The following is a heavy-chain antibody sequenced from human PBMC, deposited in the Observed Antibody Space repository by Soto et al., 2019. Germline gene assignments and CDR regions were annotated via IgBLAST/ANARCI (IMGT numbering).Heavy chain of an antibody. CDR3: VSQATGWNPDS. CDR2: IYDSGST. D-gene: IGHD1-1*01. Sequence: QVELQESGPGLVKPSQTLSLTCTVSGGSISSGGYYWSWVRQPPGKGLEWIGYIYDSGSTYYNPSLKSRVTLPISPSKTQFSLMLTPGTAAATALYYWVSQATGWNPDSWGQGTLVTFSS. CDR1: GGSISSGGYY. J-gene: IGHJ4*02. V-gene: IGHV4-31*03.